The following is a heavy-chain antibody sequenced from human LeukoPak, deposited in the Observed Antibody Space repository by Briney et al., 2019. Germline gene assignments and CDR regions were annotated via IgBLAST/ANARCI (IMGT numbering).Heavy chain of an antibody. J-gene: IGHJ4*02. CDR1: GGSFSGYY. V-gene: IGHV4-34*01. CDR2: INHSGGT. D-gene: IGHD3-10*01. CDR3: ARQMTYDSGNSFDY. Sequence: SETLSLTCAVYGGSFSGYYWSWIRQPPGEGLEWIGEINHSGGTKYNPSLKSRVTISVDKSKNQFSLKLNSVTAADTAVYYCARQMTYDSGNSFDYWGQGTPATVSS.